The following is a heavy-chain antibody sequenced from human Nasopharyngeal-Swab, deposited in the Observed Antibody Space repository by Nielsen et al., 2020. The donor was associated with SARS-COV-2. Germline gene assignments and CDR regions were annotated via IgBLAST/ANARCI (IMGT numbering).Heavy chain of an antibody. D-gene: IGHD3-10*01. V-gene: IGHV1-69*04. CDR2: IIPILGIA. Sequence: SVKVSCKASAGTFSSYAISWVRQAPGQGLEWMGRIIPILGIANYAQKFQGRVTITADKSTSTAYMELSSLRSEDTAVYYCARDVGFSAPDWGQGTLVTVSS. J-gene: IGHJ4*02. CDR1: AGTFSSYA. CDR3: ARDVGFSAPD.